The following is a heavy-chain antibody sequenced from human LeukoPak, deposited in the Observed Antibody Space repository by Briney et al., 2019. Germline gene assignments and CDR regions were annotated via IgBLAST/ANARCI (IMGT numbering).Heavy chain of an antibody. CDR3: ARDRDGRYYYDSSAHPFDI. V-gene: IGHV3-21*01. Sequence: GGSLRLSCAASGFTFSSYSMNWVRQAPGKGLEWVSSISSSSSYIYYADSAKGRFTISRDNAKNSLYLQMNSLRAEDTAVYYCARDRDGRYYYDSSAHPFDIWGQGTMVTVSS. CDR2: ISSSSSYI. CDR1: GFTFSSYS. D-gene: IGHD3-22*01. J-gene: IGHJ3*02.